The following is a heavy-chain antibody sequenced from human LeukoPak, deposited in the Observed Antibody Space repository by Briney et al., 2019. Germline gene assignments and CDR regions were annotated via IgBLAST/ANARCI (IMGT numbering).Heavy chain of an antibody. CDR3: ARDSPKQWLVTDAFDI. V-gene: IGHV3-30*03. CDR1: GFTFSSYG. Sequence: GGSLRLSCAASGFTFSSYGMHWVRQAPGKGLEWVAVISYDGSNKYYADSVKGRFTISRDNSKNTLYLQMNSLRAEDTAVYYCARDSPKQWLVTDAFDIWGQGTMVTVSS. CDR2: ISYDGSNK. J-gene: IGHJ3*02. D-gene: IGHD6-19*01.